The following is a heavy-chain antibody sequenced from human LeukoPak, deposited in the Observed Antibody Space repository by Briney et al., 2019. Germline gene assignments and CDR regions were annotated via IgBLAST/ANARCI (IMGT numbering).Heavy chain of an antibody. Sequence: GGSLRLSCAASGFSFSNYAMSWVRQTPGKGLEWVSVISGSGGGTYYAESVKGRFTISRDNSKNTLYLQMNSLRAEDTVVYHCAKDRLDGAAAEYWGQGTLVTVSS. D-gene: IGHD6-13*01. CDR2: ISGSGGGT. CDR1: GFSFSNYA. J-gene: IGHJ4*02. CDR3: AKDRLDGAAAEY. V-gene: IGHV3-23*01.